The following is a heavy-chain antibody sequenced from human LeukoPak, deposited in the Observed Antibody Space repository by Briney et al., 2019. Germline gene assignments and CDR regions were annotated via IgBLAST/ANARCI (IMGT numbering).Heavy chain of an antibody. D-gene: IGHD3-22*01. CDR2: IYYSGST. CDR1: GGSISSGDYH. V-gene: IGHV4-30-4*01. Sequence: PSQTLSLTCTVSGGSISSGDYHWSWIRQPPGKGLEWIGYIYYSGSTYYNPSLKSRVTISVDTSKNQFSLKLSSVTAADTAVYYCAREERDSSGYYPGYWGQGTLVTVSS. CDR3: AREERDSSGYYPGY. J-gene: IGHJ4*02.